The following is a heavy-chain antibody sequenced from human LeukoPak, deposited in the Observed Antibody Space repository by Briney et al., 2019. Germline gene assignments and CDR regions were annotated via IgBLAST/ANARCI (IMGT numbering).Heavy chain of an antibody. V-gene: IGHV4-59*01. J-gene: IGHJ3*02. CDR2: IYYSGST. Sequence: PSETLSLTCTVSGGSISSYYWSWIRQPPGKGLEWIGYIYYSGSTNYNPSLKCRVTISVDTSKNQFSLKLSSVTAADTAVYYCARASTQPSGYAFDIWGQGTMVTVSS. CDR3: ARASTQPSGYAFDI. D-gene: IGHD1-14*01. CDR1: GGSISSYY.